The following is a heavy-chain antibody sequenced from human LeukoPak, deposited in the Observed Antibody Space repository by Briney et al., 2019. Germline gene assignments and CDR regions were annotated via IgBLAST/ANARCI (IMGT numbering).Heavy chain of an antibody. Sequence: SETLSLTCTVSGASIRSNTYYWGWIHQPPGKGLEWIGSIYHSGSTYYNPSLKSRVTISVDTSKNQFSLKLSSVTAADTAVYYCARDGSQKRVVLNWFDPWGQGTLVTVSS. D-gene: IGHD3-3*01. CDR2: IYHSGST. CDR1: GASIRSNTYY. J-gene: IGHJ5*02. CDR3: ARDGSQKRVVLNWFDP. V-gene: IGHV4-39*07.